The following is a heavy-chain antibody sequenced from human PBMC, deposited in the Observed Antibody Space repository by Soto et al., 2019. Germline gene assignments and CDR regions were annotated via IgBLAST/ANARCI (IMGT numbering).Heavy chain of an antibody. Sequence: TLSLTCTVSGGSISSYYWSWIRQPPGKGLEWIGYIHYSGSTNYNPSLKSRVTISVDTSKNQFSLKLSSVTAADTAVYYCARDWGGYSGYDFGNWFDPWGQGTLVTVSS. CDR2: IHYSGST. J-gene: IGHJ5*02. V-gene: IGHV4-59*01. D-gene: IGHD5-12*01. CDR1: GGSISSYY. CDR3: ARDWGGYSGYDFGNWFDP.